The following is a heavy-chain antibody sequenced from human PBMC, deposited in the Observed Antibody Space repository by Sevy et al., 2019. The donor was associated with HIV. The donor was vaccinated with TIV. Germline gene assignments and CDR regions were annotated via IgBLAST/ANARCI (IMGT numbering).Heavy chain of an antibody. CDR2: ISGISNYI. J-gene: IGHJ3*02. Sequence: GGCLRLSCAASGFTFSSYSMSWVRQAPGKGLEWVSSISGISNYIYYADSVKGRFTISRDNAKSSLYLQMNSLRAEDTAVYYCARTGCSITSCLTADAFDIWGQGTLVTVSS. CDR1: GFTFSSYS. D-gene: IGHD2-2*01. V-gene: IGHV3-21*06. CDR3: ARTGCSITSCLTADAFDI.